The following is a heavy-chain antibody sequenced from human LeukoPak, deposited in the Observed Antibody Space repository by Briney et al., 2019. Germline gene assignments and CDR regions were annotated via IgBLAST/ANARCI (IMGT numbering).Heavy chain of an antibody. D-gene: IGHD4-11*01. CDR1: GGSISSSSYY. Sequence: SETLSLTCTVSGGSISSSSYYWGWIRQPPGKGLEWIGSIYYSGSTYYNPSLKSRVTISVDTSKNQFSLKLSSVTAADTAVYYCATTGRLPRSFDYWGQGTLVTVSS. CDR2: IYYSGST. CDR3: ATTGRLPRSFDY. V-gene: IGHV4-39*01. J-gene: IGHJ4*02.